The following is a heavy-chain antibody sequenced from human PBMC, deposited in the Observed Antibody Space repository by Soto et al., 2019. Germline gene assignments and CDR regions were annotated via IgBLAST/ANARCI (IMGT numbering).Heavy chain of an antibody. CDR3: ARSEMTYNWND. CDR2: VSGSGEMT. CDR1: GFTFRGDA. Sequence: EVQLLESGGDLVQPGGSLRLACAASGFTFRGDAMSWVRQAPGKGLEWVSSVSGSGEMTHYAESVKGRFTISRDNSKDTLFLQMESLRAEDTAVYYCARSEMTYNWNDWGQGTRVTASS. V-gene: IGHV3-23*01. D-gene: IGHD1-20*01. J-gene: IGHJ4*02.